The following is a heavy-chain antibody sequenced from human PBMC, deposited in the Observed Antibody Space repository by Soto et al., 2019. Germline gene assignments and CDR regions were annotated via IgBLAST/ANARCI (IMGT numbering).Heavy chain of an antibody. CDR3: AKEGPITNWYFDY. CDR1: GFTFSNYG. Sequence: QVQLVESGGGVVQPGRSLSLSYAASGFTFSNYGMHWVRQAPGKGLEWVIVISYDGNVAYYADSVKGRFTISRDNSKNTLYLQMNSLRTEDTAMYYCAKEGPITNWYFDYWGQGTLVTVSS. CDR2: ISYDGNVA. D-gene: IGHD1-1*01. J-gene: IGHJ4*02. V-gene: IGHV3-30*18.